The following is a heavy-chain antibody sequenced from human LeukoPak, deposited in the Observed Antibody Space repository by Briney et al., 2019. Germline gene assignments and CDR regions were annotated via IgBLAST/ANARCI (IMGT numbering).Heavy chain of an antibody. V-gene: IGHV3-9*01. CDR2: ISWNSAGI. J-gene: IGHJ4*02. CDR1: GFTFDDYA. CDR3: AKSLRLGELSSFDS. D-gene: IGHD3-16*02. Sequence: GRSLRLSCTASGFTFDDYAMHWARQVPRKGLEWVSGISWNSAGILYADSVKGRFTISRDNAKNSLYLQMSSLRADDTAFYYCAKSLRLGELSSFDSWGQGTLVTVSS.